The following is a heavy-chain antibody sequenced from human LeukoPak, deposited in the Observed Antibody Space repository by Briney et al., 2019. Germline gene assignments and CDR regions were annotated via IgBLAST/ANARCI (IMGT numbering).Heavy chain of an antibody. V-gene: IGHV3-23*01. J-gene: IGHJ4*02. CDR2: ITGSGDTT. Sequence: HPGGSLRLSCAASGFIFRNYAMSWVRQAPGKGLEWVSAITGSGDTTFYADSVKGRFTISRGNSKNALYVEMNTLRAEDTAVYYCVKWGDYDILTGYYVPDFWGQGTLVTVSS. CDR1: GFIFRNYA. CDR3: VKWGDYDILTGYYVPDF. D-gene: IGHD3-9*01.